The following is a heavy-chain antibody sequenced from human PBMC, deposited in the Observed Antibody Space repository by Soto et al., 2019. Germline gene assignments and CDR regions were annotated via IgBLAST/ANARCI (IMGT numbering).Heavy chain of an antibody. Sequence: SVKVSCKASGGTFSSYAISWVRQAPGQGLEWMGGIIPIFGTANYAQKFQGRVTITADESTGTAYMELSSLRSEDTAVYYCASACTNGVCYHFDYWGQGTLVTAPQ. CDR1: GGTFSSYA. D-gene: IGHD2-8*01. CDR2: IIPIFGTA. CDR3: ASACTNGVCYHFDY. V-gene: IGHV1-69*13. J-gene: IGHJ4*02.